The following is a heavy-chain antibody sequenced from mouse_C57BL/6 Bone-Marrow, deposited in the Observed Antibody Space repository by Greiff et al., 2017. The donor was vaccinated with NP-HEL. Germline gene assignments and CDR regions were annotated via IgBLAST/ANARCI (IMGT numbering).Heavy chain of an antibody. CDR1: GYTFTEYT. D-gene: IGHD2-1*01. CDR3: ARHDTYGNFFAY. J-gene: IGHJ3*01. CDR2: FYPGGGSI. V-gene: IGHV1-62-2*01. Sequence: VQLKQSGAELVKPGASVKLSCKASGYTFTEYTIHWVKQRSGQGLEWIGWFYPGGGSIKYNEKFKDKATLNADKSSSTFYMELSRLTSEDSAVYFCARHDTYGNFFAYWGQGTLVTVSA.